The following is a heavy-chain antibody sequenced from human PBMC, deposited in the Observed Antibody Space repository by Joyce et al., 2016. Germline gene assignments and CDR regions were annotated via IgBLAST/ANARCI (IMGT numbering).Heavy chain of an antibody. CDR2: INHSGST. CDR1: NGSFSTYY. D-gene: IGHD2-8*02. CDR3: ARGASVYCSGGVCHFYYYYYMDV. Sequence: QVQLQQWGAGLLKPSETLSLTCDVYNGSFSTYYWTWVRQPPGKGLEWIGEINHSGSTNFNPSRKSRITMSVDTSKNQFSLKLSSVTAADTAVYYCARGASVYCSGGVCHFYYYYYMDVWGKGTTVTVSS. V-gene: IGHV4-34*01. J-gene: IGHJ6*03.